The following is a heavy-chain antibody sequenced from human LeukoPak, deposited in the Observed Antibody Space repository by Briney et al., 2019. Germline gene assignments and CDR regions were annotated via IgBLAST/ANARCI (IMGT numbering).Heavy chain of an antibody. CDR2: IYYSGST. D-gene: IGHD2/OR15-2a*01. J-gene: IGHJ3*02. CDR1: GGSISSSSYY. V-gene: IGHV4-39*01. CDR3: ARSLMTLSDAFDI. Sequence: PSETLSLTCTVSGGSISSSSYYWGSIRQPPGKGLEWIGSIYYSGSTYYNPSLKSRVTISVDTSKNQFSLKLSSVAAADAAVYYCARSLMTLSDAFDIWGQGTMVTVSS.